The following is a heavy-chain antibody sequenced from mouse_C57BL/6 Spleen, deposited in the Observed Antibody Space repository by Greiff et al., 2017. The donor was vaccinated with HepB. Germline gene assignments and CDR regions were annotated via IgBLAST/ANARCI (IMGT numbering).Heavy chain of an antibody. CDR1: GYSFTGYY. CDR3: ARDTVVDPWFAY. V-gene: IGHV1-42*01. D-gene: IGHD1-1*01. J-gene: IGHJ3*01. CDR2: INPSTGGT. Sequence: VQLQQSGPELVKPGASVKISCKASGYSFTGYYMNWVKQSPEKSLEWIGEINPSTGGTTYNQKFKAKATLTVDKSSSTAYMQLKSLTSEDSAVYYCARDTVVDPWFAYWGQGTLVTVSA.